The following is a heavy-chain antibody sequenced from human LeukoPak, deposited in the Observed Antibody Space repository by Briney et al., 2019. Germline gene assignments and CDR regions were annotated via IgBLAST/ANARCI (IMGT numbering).Heavy chain of an antibody. D-gene: IGHD3-22*01. Sequence: ASVEVSCKTSGYTFTGHFIHWVRQAPGQGLEWMGWINPNSGATKDTQRSQGRVTMTRDTSISTAYMELSSLRSEDTAVYYCAADRYDSSGYYHFDYWGQGTLVTVSS. CDR1: GYTFTGHF. CDR2: INPNSGAT. J-gene: IGHJ4*02. CDR3: AADRYDSSGYYHFDY. V-gene: IGHV1-2*02.